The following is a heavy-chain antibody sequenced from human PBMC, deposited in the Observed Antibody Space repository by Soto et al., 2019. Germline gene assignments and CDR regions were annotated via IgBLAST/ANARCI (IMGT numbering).Heavy chain of an antibody. CDR2: ISSNSDTI. V-gene: IGHV3-9*02. Sequence: EVQLVESGGGLVQPGRSLRLSCVASGFTADDYATHWVRQAPGKGLEWVSGISSNSDTIDYADSVKGRFTISRDYAKNSLFLQMNSLRPEDTALYYCAKDMKWGGMTTIHYFDSWGQGTLVTVSS. D-gene: IGHD4-17*01. CDR1: GFTADDYA. CDR3: AKDMKWGGMTTIHYFDS. J-gene: IGHJ4*02.